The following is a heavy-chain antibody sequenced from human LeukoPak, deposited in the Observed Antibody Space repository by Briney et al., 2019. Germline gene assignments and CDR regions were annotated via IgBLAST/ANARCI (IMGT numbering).Heavy chain of an antibody. CDR3: ARVPQDYYDSSGYFWFDP. J-gene: IGHJ5*02. CDR2: IWYDGSNK. Sequence: SGRSLRLSCAASGFTFSSYGMHWVRQAPGKGLEWVAVIWYDGSNKYYADSVKGRFTISRDNSKNTLYLQMNSLRAEDTAVYYCARVPQDYYDSSGYFWFDPWGQGTLVTVSS. V-gene: IGHV3-33*01. CDR1: GFTFSSYG. D-gene: IGHD3-22*01.